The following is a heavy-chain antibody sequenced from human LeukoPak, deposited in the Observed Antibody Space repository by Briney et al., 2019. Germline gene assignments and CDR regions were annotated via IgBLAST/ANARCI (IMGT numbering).Heavy chain of an antibody. J-gene: IGHJ6*03. CDR3: ATRPYYYGSGSYYYYYMDV. CDR2: IYTSGST. Sequence: SETLSLTCTVSGGSISSGSYYWSWIRQPAGKGLEWIGRIYTSGSTNYNPSLKSRVTISVDTSKNQFSLKLSSVTAADTAVYYCATRPYYYGSGSYYYYYMDVWGKGTTVTVSS. V-gene: IGHV4-61*02. CDR1: GGSISSGSYY. D-gene: IGHD3-10*01.